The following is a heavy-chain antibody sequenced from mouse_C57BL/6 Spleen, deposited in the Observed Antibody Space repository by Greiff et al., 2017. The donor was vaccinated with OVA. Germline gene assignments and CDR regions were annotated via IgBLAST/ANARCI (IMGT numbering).Heavy chain of an antibody. CDR3: ARDGYDGGDYAMDY. Sequence: QVQLQQSGAELVRPGTSVKMSCKASGYTFTNYWIGWAKQRPGHGLEWIGDIYPGGGYTNYNEKFKGKATLTADKSSSTAYMQFSSLTSEDSAIYYGARDGYDGGDYAMDYWGQGTSVTVSS. V-gene: IGHV1-63*01. CDR2: IYPGGGYT. D-gene: IGHD2-2*01. J-gene: IGHJ4*01. CDR1: GYTFTNYW.